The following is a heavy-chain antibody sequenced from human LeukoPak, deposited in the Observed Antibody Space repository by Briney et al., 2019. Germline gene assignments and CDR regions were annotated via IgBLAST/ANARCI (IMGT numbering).Heavy chain of an antibody. D-gene: IGHD2-2*01. CDR3: ASNWRGCSSTTCYGGGLDY. CDR1: GITFNAYA. V-gene: IGHV3-23*01. J-gene: IGHJ4*02. Sequence: GVSLRLSCAASGITFNAYAMSWVRQAPGRGLEWASSISGSGGSTYYAGSVKGRFTISRDNSRNTLYLQMNSLGAEDTAVYYCASNWRGCSSTTCYGGGLDYWGQGILVTVSS. CDR2: ISGSGGST.